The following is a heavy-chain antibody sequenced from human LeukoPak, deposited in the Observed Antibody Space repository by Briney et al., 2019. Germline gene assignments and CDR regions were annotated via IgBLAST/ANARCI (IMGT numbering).Heavy chain of an antibody. V-gene: IGHV3-23*01. Sequence: EGSLRLSCAPSGFTFSSYAMSSVRQAPGKGLGWVSAISGSGGSTYYADSVKGRFTISRDNSKNTLYLQMNSLRAEDTAVYYCAKQDPVVVTDTSWYYFDYWGQRTLVTVS. CDR1: GFTFSSYA. CDR3: AKQDPVVVTDTSWYYFDY. CDR2: ISGSGGST. D-gene: IGHD2-21*02. J-gene: IGHJ4*02.